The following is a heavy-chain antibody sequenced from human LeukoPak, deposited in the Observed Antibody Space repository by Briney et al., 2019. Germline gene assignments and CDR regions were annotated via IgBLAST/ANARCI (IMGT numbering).Heavy chain of an antibody. CDR2: IYTSGTT. Sequence: SETLSLTCTVSGGFISSYYWGWIRQPAGKGLEWIGRIYTSGTTNYNPSLKSRLTMSIDTSKNQFSLKLSSVNAADTAVYYCARDFEYWGQGILVTVSS. V-gene: IGHV4-4*07. CDR1: GGFISSYY. J-gene: IGHJ4*02. CDR3: ARDFEY.